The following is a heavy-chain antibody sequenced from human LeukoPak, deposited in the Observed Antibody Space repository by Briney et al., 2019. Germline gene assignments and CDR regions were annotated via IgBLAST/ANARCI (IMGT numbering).Heavy chain of an antibody. Sequence: PGGSLRLSCAASGLTVTDNYLSWVRQAPGKGLEWVSVIFPDGRTYHADSVKGRFTISRDNSKNTLYLQMNSLRAEDTAVYYCAKDRDIVVVPAAHNWFDPWGQGTLVTVSS. D-gene: IGHD2-2*01. V-gene: IGHV3-53*01. J-gene: IGHJ5*02. CDR3: AKDRDIVVVPAAHNWFDP. CDR1: GLTVTDNY. CDR2: IFPDGRT.